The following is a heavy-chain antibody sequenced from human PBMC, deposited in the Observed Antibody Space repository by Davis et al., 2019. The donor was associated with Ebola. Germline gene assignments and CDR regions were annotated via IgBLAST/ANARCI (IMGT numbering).Heavy chain of an antibody. CDR3: ARDFFSEGSTWYDVFEI. CDR1: GYTFPRYG. V-gene: IGHV1-18*01. J-gene: IGHJ3*02. CDR2: INTDGGNA. Sequence: AASVKVSCKASGYTFPRYGISWVRQAPGQGLEWMGWINTDGGNANYAQMLQGRVTMTTDTSTATVYMELRSLRSDDTAVYYCARDFFSEGSTWYDVFEIWGQGTMVTVSS. D-gene: IGHD6-13*01.